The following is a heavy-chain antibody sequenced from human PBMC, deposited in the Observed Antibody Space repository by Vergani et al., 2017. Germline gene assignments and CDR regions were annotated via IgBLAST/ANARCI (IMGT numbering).Heavy chain of an antibody. V-gene: IGHV3-33*01. CDR3: ARWGNEKRLDS. D-gene: IGHD4-23*01. CDR1: GFTFSSHG. J-gene: IGHJ5*01. Sequence: QVQLVESEGGVVQPGRSLKLSCVASGFTFSSHGMHWVRQAPGKGLEWVAVIWYDGSNKYSGDSVKGRFTISRDNSKNTLYLQMNSLRVEDTAVYYCARWGNEKRLDSWGQGTLVTVSS. CDR2: IWYDGSNK.